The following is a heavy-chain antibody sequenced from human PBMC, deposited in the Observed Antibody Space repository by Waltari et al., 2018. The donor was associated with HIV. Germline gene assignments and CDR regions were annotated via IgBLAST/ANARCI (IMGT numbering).Heavy chain of an antibody. CDR1: GGSISSYY. Sequence: QVQLQESGPGLVKPSETLSLTCTVSGGSISSYYWSWIRQPPGKGLEWIGYIYYSGSTNYNPSLKSRVTISVDTSKNQFSLKLSSVTAADTAVYYCASPYPGIWEGWFDPWGQGTLVTVSS. V-gene: IGHV4-59*01. CDR2: IYYSGST. CDR3: ASPYPGIWEGWFDP. D-gene: IGHD1-26*01. J-gene: IGHJ5*02.